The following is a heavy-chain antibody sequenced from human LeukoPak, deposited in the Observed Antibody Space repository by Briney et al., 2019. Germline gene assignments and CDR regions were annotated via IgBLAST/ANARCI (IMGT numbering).Heavy chain of an antibody. V-gene: IGHV1-46*01. D-gene: IGHD2/OR15-2a*01. Sequence: ASVKVSCKASGYTFTSYYIHWVRQAPGQGREWMGIINPSDGSTTYAQRFQGRVTLTRDTSTSTVYMELSSVRSEDTALYYCARHQGAGEYPFDYWGQGTLVTVSS. CDR1: GYTFTSYY. J-gene: IGHJ4*02. CDR2: INPSDGST. CDR3: ARHQGAGEYPFDY.